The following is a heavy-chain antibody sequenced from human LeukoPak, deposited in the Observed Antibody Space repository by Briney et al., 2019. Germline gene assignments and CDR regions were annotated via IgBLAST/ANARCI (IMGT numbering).Heavy chain of an antibody. CDR3: ARDRRGYSYGWYFDY. J-gene: IGHJ4*02. V-gene: IGHV1-69*05. Sequence: SVKVSCKASGGTFSSYAISWVRQAPGQGLEWMGRIIPIFGTANYAQKFQGRVTITTDESMSTAYMELSSLRSGDTAVYYCARDRRGYSYGWYFDYWGQGTLVTVSS. CDR2: IIPIFGTA. CDR1: GGTFSSYA. D-gene: IGHD5-18*01.